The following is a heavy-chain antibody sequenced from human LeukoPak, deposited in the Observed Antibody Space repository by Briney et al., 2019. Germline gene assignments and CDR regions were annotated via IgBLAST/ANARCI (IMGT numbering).Heavy chain of an antibody. D-gene: IGHD6-13*01. Sequence: GGSLRLSCAASGFTFASYAMSWVRQAPGKGLEWVSCITGTGGSTYYADSVKGRFTISRDKSKNTLYLEMNSLRAEDTAVYYCATPLVPVDNPSWYFDLWGRGTLVTVSS. CDR1: GFTFASYA. CDR3: ATPLVPVDNPSWYFDL. V-gene: IGHV3-23*01. CDR2: ITGTGGST. J-gene: IGHJ2*01.